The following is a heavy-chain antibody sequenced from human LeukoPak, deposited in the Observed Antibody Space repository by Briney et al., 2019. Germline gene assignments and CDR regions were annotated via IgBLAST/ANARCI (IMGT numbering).Heavy chain of an antibody. V-gene: IGHV3-21*05. CDR1: GFTFSSYS. CDR2: ITTSGGAK. CDR3: ARDKAAAGIFDY. J-gene: IGHJ4*02. Sequence: GGSLRLSCAASGFTFSSYSMNWVRQAPGKGLEWISYITTSGGAKNYADSVKGRFTISRDNAKNSLYLQMNSLRAEDTAVYYCARDKAAAGIFDYWGQGTLVTVSS. D-gene: IGHD6-13*01.